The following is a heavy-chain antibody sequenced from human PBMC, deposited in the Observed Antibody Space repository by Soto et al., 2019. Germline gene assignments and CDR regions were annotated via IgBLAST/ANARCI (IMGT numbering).Heavy chain of an antibody. CDR2: ISAYNGNT. CDR1: GYTFTSYG. D-gene: IGHD6-13*01. V-gene: IGHV1-18*01. Sequence: GASVKVSCKASGYTFTSYGISWVRQAPGQGLEWMGWISAYNGNTNYAQKLQGRVTMTTDTSTSTAYMELRSLRSDDTAVYYCARAPGYSSSWPQDFDYWGQGTLVTVSS. J-gene: IGHJ4*02. CDR3: ARAPGYSSSWPQDFDY.